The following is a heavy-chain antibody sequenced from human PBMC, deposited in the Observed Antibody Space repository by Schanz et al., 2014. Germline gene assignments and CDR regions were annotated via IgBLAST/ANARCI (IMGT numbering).Heavy chain of an antibody. Sequence: EVQLVESGGGLVQPGGSLRLSCAASGFTVSINYMSWVRQAPGKGLEWVSVIYSGGSTYYADSVKGRFTISRDNAKKSLYLQMNSLRAEDTAVYYCARDPYNYDSSGYFVYWGQGTLVTVSS. D-gene: IGHD3-22*01. CDR2: IYSGGST. CDR1: GFTVSINY. J-gene: IGHJ4*02. CDR3: ARDPYNYDSSGYFVY. V-gene: IGHV3-66*01.